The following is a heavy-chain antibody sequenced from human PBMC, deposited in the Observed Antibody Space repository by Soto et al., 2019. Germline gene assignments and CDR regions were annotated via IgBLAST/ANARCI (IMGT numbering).Heavy chain of an antibody. CDR3: ARVARSPHNWFDP. J-gene: IGHJ5*02. CDR2: IYYSGST. V-gene: IGHV4-31*03. Sequence: PSETLSLTCTVSGVSISSGGYYWSWIRQHPGKGLEWIGYIYYSGSTYYNPSLKSRVTISVDTSKDQFSLKLSSVTAADTAVYYCARVARSPHNWFDPWGQGTLVTSPQ. CDR1: GVSISSGGYY.